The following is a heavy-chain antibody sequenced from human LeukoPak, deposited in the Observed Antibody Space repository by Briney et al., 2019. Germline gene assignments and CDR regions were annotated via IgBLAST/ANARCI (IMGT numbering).Heavy chain of an antibody. V-gene: IGHV3-21*01. D-gene: IGHD1-26*01. J-gene: IGHJ4*02. Sequence: PGGSLRLSCAASGFTFSSYSMNWIRQAPGKGLEWVSSMSVGSGLIYYAESVEGRFTVSRDNAKKSLYLQMNSLRAEDTAVYYCAREFEGTASGAGYWGQGTLVTVSS. CDR1: GFTFSSYS. CDR3: AREFEGTASGAGY. CDR2: MSVGSGLI.